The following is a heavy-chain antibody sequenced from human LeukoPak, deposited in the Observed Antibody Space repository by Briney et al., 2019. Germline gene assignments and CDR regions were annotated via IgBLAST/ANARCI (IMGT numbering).Heavy chain of an antibody. Sequence: GGSLRLSCAASGFTFSIAWMSWVRQAPGKGLEWVGRIKSKADGGTTDYAAPVKGRFTISRDDSENSVYLQMNSLKTEDTAVYYCATHSYGSGSYPFDCWGQGTLVTVSS. CDR1: GFTFSIAW. CDR3: ATHSYGSGSYPFDC. D-gene: IGHD3-10*01. CDR2: IKSKADGGTT. V-gene: IGHV3-15*01. J-gene: IGHJ4*02.